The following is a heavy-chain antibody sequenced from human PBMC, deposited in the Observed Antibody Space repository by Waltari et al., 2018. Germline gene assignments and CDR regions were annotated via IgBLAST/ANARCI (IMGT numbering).Heavy chain of an antibody. V-gene: IGHV3-30-3*01. Sequence: QVQLVESGGGVVQPGRSLRLSCAASGFTFSSYAMHWVRQAPGRGLEWVALISYDGSNKYYADSVKGRFTISRDNSKNTLYLQMNSLRAEDTAVYYCARGPGRGSGSYLGPFDYWGQGTLVTVSS. D-gene: IGHD3-10*01. CDR3: ARGPGRGSGSYLGPFDY. CDR1: GFTFSSYA. J-gene: IGHJ4*02. CDR2: ISYDGSNK.